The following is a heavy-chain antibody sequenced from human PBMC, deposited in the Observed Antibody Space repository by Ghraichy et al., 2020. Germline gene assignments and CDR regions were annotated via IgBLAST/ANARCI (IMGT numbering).Heavy chain of an antibody. CDR3: ARDRPWYYDSSGPKRGERYFDL. J-gene: IGHJ2*01. D-gene: IGHD3-22*01. V-gene: IGHV4-61*01. Sequence: SETLSLTCTVSGGSVSSGSYYWSWIRQPPGKGLEWIGYIYYSGSTNYNPSLKSRVTISVDTSKNQFSLKLSSVTAADTAVYYCARDRPWYYDSSGPKRGERYFDLWGRGTLVTVSS. CDR1: GGSVSSGSYY. CDR2: IYYSGST.